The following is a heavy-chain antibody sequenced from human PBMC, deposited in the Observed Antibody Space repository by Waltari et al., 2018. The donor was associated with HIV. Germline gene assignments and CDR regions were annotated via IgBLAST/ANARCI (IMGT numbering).Heavy chain of an antibody. CDR3: AQDGATAASRGYYFRF. CDR2: LRFDGTNE. D-gene: IGHD6-13*01. CDR1: TLTSTDHG. V-gene: IGHV3-30*02. Sequence: QVNLVESGGGVVQPGGSLRLSCGACTLTSTDHGMHWVRQAPGKGLGLVALLRFDGTNEYYSESVKGRFTVSRDNSKYMVYLQMNSLTPEDSAVYYCAQDGATAASRGYYFRFWGQGTLVTVSS. J-gene: IGHJ4*02.